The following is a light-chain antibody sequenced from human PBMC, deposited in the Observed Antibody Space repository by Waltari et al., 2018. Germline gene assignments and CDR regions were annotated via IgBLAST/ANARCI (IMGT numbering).Light chain of an antibody. J-gene: IGLJ2*01. V-gene: IGLV3-19*01. CDR2: GKN. Sequence: SSELTQDPAVSVALGQTVRITCQGDSLRSYYASWYQQKPGQAPVLVIYGKNNRPSGTPDRFPGSRSGNTASLTITGAQAEDEADYYCNSRDSSGNHPVVFGGGTKLTVL. CDR1: SLRSYY. CDR3: NSRDSSGNHPVV.